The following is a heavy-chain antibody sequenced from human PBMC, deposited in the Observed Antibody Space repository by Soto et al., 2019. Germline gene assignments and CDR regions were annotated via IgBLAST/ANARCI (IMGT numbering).Heavy chain of an antibody. CDR3: AKNGQPPYYYYGLDV. J-gene: IGHJ6*02. CDR2: ISGYNGDT. D-gene: IGHD2-8*01. CDR1: VYTFTRYG. Sequence: ASVKVSCKASVYTFTRYGISWVRQATGQGLEWMGWISGYNGDTNYAQKFQDRVSMTIDTSTGTAYMELRSLTSDDTAIYYCAKNGQPPYYYYGLDVWGQGTKVTVSS. V-gene: IGHV1-18*01.